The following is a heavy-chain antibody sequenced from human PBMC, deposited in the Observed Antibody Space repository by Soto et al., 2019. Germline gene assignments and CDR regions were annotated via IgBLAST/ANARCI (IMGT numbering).Heavy chain of an antibody. CDR2: INYSGST. D-gene: IGHD3-10*01. V-gene: IGHV4-34*01. CDR1: GGSFSGYF. Sequence: SETLSLTCAVYGGSFSGYFWSWIRQPPGKGLEWIGEINYSGSTNYNPSLKSRVTISVDTSKNQFSLKLSSVTAADTAVYYCARHSSWFGELWHYGMDVWGQGTTVTVSS. CDR3: ARHSSWFGELWHYGMDV. J-gene: IGHJ6*02.